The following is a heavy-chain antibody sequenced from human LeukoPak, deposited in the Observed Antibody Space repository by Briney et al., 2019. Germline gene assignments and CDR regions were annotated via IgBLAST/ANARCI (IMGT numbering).Heavy chain of an antibody. J-gene: IGHJ4*02. CDR2: ISYDGSNK. CDR1: GFTFSSYG. Sequence: GRSLRLSCAASGFTFSSYGMHWVRQAPGKGLEWVAVISYDGSNKYYADSAKGRFTISRDNSKNTLYLQMNSLRAEDTAVYYCAKRRYDSSGYFDYWGQGTLVTVSS. CDR3: AKRRYDSSGYFDY. D-gene: IGHD3-22*01. V-gene: IGHV3-30*18.